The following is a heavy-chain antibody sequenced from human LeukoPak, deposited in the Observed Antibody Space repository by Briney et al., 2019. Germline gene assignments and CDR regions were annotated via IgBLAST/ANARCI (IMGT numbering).Heavy chain of an antibody. CDR3: ARGSTGNYYYYYMDV. CDR1: GFTFSSYG. D-gene: IGHD2-2*01. CDR2: ISGSGGST. J-gene: IGHJ6*03. V-gene: IGHV3-23*01. Sequence: GGSLRLSCAASGFTFSSYGMSWVRQAPGKGLEWVSAISGSGGSTYYADSVKGRFTISRDNAKNSLYLQMNSLRAEDTAVYYCARGSTGNYYYYYMDVWGKGTTVTVSS.